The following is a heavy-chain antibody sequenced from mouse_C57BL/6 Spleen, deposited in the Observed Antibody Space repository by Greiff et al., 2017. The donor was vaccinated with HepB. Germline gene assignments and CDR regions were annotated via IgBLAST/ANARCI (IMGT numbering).Heavy chain of an antibody. Sequence: VQLQQSGAELVKPGASVKISCKASGYTFTDYYINWVKQRPGQGLEWIGKIGPGSGSTYYNEKFKGKATLTADKSSSTAYMQLSSLTSEVSAVYFGARRYGSSSIFYAMDYWGQGTSVTVSS. CDR3: ARRYGSSSIFYAMDY. V-gene: IGHV1-77*01. CDR2: IGPGSGST. CDR1: GYTFTDYY. D-gene: IGHD1-1*01. J-gene: IGHJ4*01.